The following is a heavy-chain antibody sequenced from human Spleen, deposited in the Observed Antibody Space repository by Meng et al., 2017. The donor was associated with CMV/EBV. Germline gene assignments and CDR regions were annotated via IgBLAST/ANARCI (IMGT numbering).Heavy chain of an antibody. CDR3: ARDGITGTYGMDV. Sequence: GESLKISCAASGFTFSSYAMHWVRQAPGKGLEWVAVISYDGSNKYYADSVKGRFTISRDNSKNTLYLQMNSLRAEDTAVYYCARDGITGTYGMDVWGQGTTVTVSS. CDR1: GFTFSSYA. CDR2: ISYDGSNK. J-gene: IGHJ6*02. D-gene: IGHD1/OR15-1a*01. V-gene: IGHV3-30-3*01.